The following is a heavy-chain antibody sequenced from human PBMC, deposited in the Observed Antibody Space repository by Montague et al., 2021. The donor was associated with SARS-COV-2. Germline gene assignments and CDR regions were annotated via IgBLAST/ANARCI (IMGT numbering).Heavy chain of an antibody. D-gene: IGHD3-10*01. Sequence: SLRLSCAASGFTFSSYSMNWVHQASGKGLEWVSSISSSSSYIYYADSVKGRFTISRDNAKNSLYLQMDSLRAEDTAVYYCARSHELWFGENPQGPGAFDXWGQGTMVTVSS. CDR1: GFTFSSYS. V-gene: IGHV3-21*01. J-gene: IGHJ3*02. CDR3: ARSHELWFGENPQGPGAFDX. CDR2: ISSSSSYI.